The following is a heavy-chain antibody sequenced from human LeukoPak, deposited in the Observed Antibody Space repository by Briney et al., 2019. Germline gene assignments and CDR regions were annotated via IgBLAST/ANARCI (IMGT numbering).Heavy chain of an antibody. CDR1: GFSFINYA. J-gene: IGHJ4*02. CDR3: AKSGARWSHFDY. V-gene: IGHV3-23*01. Sequence: PGGSLRLSCAASGFSFINYAMNWVRQAPGKGPEWVADIYNTGDYTYYADSVKGRFTISRDNSKNTLYLQMNSLRGGDTALYYCAKSGARWSHFDYWGQGVLVTVSS. D-gene: IGHD3-3*01. CDR2: IYNTGDYT.